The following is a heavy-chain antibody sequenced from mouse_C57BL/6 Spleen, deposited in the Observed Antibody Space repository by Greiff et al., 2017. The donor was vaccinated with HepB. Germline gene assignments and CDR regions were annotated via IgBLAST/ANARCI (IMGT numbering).Heavy chain of an antibody. D-gene: IGHD2-10*01. V-gene: IGHV14-4*01. Sequence: EVKLVESGAELVRPGASVKLSCTASGFNIKDDYMHWVKQRPEQGLEWIGWIDPENGDTEYASKFQGKATITADTSSNTAYLQLSSLTSEDTAVYYCTSSPTFAYWGQGTLVTVSA. CDR3: TSSPTFAY. J-gene: IGHJ3*01. CDR1: GFNIKDDY. CDR2: IDPENGDT.